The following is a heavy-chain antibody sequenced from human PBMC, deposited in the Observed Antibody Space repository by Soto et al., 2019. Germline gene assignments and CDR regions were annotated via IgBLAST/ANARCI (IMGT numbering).Heavy chain of an antibody. J-gene: IGHJ6*02. CDR2: INAGNGNT. V-gene: IGHV1-3*01. CDR3: AKDFDYYYYAMDV. Sequence: ASVKVSCKASGYTFTSYAIHWLRQAPGQTLEWMGWINAGNGNTKYSDNFQGRVTITRDTSASTAYMELSSLIFEDTAVYYCAKDFDYYYYAMDVWGQGTTVTV. CDR1: GYTFTSYA.